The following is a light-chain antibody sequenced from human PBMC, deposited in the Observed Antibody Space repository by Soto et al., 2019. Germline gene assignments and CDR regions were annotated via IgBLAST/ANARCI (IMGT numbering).Light chain of an antibody. CDR3: QQYNNAPFT. J-gene: IGKJ3*01. V-gene: IGKV1-27*01. Sequence: DIQMTQSPSSLSASVGDRVTITCRARQGFANYLAWYQQIPGKVPTLLIYAAYTLQSGAPSRFSGSGSGTDFTLTISSLQPEDVATYYCQQYNNAPFTFGPGTKVDIK. CDR2: AAY. CDR1: QGFANY.